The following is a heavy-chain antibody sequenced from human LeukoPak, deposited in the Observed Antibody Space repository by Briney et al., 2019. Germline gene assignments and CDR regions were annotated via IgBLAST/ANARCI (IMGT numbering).Heavy chain of an antibody. Sequence: GASVKVSCKTSGYTFTNYGFSWLRQAPGQGLEWMGWISGGYNNDTNYAQKVQDRVTMTTDASTRTTYMELRNLRSHDTAVYYCARWLSHKGDYWGQGTLVTVPS. J-gene: IGHJ4*02. V-gene: IGHV1-18*01. CDR1: GYTFTNYG. D-gene: IGHD5-12*01. CDR2: ISGGYNNDT. CDR3: ARWLSHKGDY.